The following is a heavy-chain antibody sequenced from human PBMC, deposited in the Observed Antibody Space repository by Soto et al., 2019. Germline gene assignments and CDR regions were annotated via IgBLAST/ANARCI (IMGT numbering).Heavy chain of an antibody. CDR3: ARAQTGITTAGGGRIDR. D-gene: IGHD6-13*01. CDR2: VSFDASNK. CDR1: GFTFSTHA. Sequence: QVQLVESGGGVVQPGRSLRLSCVASGFTFSTHAMHWVRQAPGKELECVAIVSFDASNKYYADYVKGRFTISRENSKNTLYLQMSGLTPEDTAFYYCARAQTGITTAGGGRIDRWGQGTLVTVSS. J-gene: IGHJ5*02. V-gene: IGHV3-30-3*01.